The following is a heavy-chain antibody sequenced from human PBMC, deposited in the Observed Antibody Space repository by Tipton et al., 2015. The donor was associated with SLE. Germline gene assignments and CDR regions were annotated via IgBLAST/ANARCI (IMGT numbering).Heavy chain of an antibody. CDR2: TYYRSKWFN. V-gene: IGHV6-1*01. D-gene: IGHD3-16*01. CDR1: GDSVSSDSAA. Sequence: GLVKPSQTLSLTCDISGDSVSSDSAAWNWIRQSPSRGLEWLGRTYYRSKWFNDYAASVQGRITINPDTSKNQISLQLNSVTPDDTAVYYCAREGGSLGPIDYWGQGTLVTVSS. CDR3: AREGGSLGPIDY. J-gene: IGHJ4*02.